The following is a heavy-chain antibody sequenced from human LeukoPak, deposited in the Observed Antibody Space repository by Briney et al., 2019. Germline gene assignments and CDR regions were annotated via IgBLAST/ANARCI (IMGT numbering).Heavy chain of an antibody. CDR3: VREAGYCASVCLKSNWFDP. Sequence: PGGTLRLSCAASGFPFSNHAMSWVRQPPGKGLEWVAAISNGNKYYADSVRGGFTISRDDSKNMVYLQMNSLRDEDTALYYCVREAGYCASVCLKSNWFDPWGQGTLVTVSS. J-gene: IGHJ5*02. CDR1: GFPFSNHA. CDR2: ISNGNK. V-gene: IGHV3-23*01. D-gene: IGHD2-15*01.